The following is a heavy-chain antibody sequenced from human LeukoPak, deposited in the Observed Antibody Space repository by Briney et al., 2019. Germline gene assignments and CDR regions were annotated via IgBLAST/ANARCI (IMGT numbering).Heavy chain of an antibody. V-gene: IGHV4-61*02. CDR1: GGSISSGNYY. Sequence: IPSETLSLTCTVSGGSISSGNYYWNWIRQPAGKGLEWIGRIYTSGSTNYNPSLKSRITISVDTSKNQFSLKLSSVTAADTAVYYCARGPRTYYYGSGSYWAFDYWGQGTLVTVSS. D-gene: IGHD3-10*01. CDR2: IYTSGST. CDR3: ARGPRTYYYGSGSYWAFDY. J-gene: IGHJ4*02.